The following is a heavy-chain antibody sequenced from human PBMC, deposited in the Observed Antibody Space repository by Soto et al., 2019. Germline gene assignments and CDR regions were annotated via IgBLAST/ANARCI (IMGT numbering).Heavy chain of an antibody. D-gene: IGHD6-13*01. V-gene: IGHV3-23*01. Sequence: GGSLRLSCAASGLTFSSYAISWVRQAPGKGLEWVSAISGSGGSTYYADSVKGRFTISRDNSKNTLYLQMNSLRAEDTAVYYCAKHPWQQLVPFDYWGQGTLVTVSS. CDR1: GLTFSSYA. CDR3: AKHPWQQLVPFDY. J-gene: IGHJ4*02. CDR2: ISGSGGST.